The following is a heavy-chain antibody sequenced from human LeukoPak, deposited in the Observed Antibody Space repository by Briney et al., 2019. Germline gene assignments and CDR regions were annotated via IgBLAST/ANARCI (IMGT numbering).Heavy chain of an antibody. Sequence: PGGSLRLSCAASGFTFSNAWMSWVRQAPGKGLEWAGRIKSKTDGATIDYAEPVKGRFTISRDDSKNTLYLEMNSLKTEDTGVYYCATGRSFGYGMDVWGQGTTVTVSS. CDR3: ATGRSFGYGMDV. CDR1: GFTFSNAW. V-gene: IGHV3-15*01. J-gene: IGHJ6*02. D-gene: IGHD3-16*01. CDR2: IKSKTDGATI.